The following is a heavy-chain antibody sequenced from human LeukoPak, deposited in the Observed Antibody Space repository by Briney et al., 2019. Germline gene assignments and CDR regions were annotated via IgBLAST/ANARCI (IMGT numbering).Heavy chain of an antibody. Sequence: GGSLRLSCAASGFSFGSYGMNWVRQAPGQGLEWVSYIDPTGRSVYYADSVKGRFTVSRDNARHTLYLQMNSLRAEDTAVYYCARASTTVPNLLDYWGQGTLVTVSS. V-gene: IGHV3-48*01. CDR3: ARASTTVPNLLDY. J-gene: IGHJ4*02. D-gene: IGHD4-17*01. CDR2: IDPTGRSV. CDR1: GFSFGSYG.